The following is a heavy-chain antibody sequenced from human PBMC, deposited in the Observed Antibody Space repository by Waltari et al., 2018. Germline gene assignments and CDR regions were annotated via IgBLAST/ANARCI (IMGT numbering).Heavy chain of an antibody. Sequence: QLQLQESGPGLVKPSETLSLTCSVSGDSFSNNGLYWGWIRQPPGKGLEWIGNMYYSGATYYNPSLKSRVTLSVDTSNNQFSLRLNSVTAADTAVYYCARVPTDISTAGDAFDVWGQGTLVTVSS. CDR2: MYYSGAT. CDR3: ARVPTDISTAGDAFDV. J-gene: IGHJ3*01. V-gene: IGHV4-39*07. D-gene: IGHD3-9*01. CDR1: GDSFSNNGLY.